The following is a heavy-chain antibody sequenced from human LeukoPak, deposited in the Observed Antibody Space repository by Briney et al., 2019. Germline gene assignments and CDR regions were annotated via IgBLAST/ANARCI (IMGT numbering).Heavy chain of an antibody. CDR2: IIPILGIA. Sequence: SVKVSCKASGGTFSSYAISWVRQAPGQGLEWMGRIIPILGIANYAQKFQGRVTITADKSTSTAYMELSSLRSEDTAVYYCARLTTVTHADDYWGQGTLVTVSS. V-gene: IGHV1-69*04. D-gene: IGHD4-17*01. CDR3: ARLTTVTHADDY. CDR1: GGTFSSYA. J-gene: IGHJ4*02.